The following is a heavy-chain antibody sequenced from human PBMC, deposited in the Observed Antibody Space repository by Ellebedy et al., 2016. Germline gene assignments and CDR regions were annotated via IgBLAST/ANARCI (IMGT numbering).Heavy chain of an antibody. CDR1: GFTFSSYW. V-gene: IGHV3-74*01. D-gene: IGHD4-17*01. CDR3: ARDSTVTHGFDY. J-gene: IGHJ4*02. CDR2: INSDGSST. Sequence: GESLKISXAASGFTFSSYWMHWVRQAPGKGLVWVSRINSDGSSTSYADSVKGRFTISRDNAKNTLYLQMNSLRAEDTAAYYCARDSTVTHGFDYWGQGTLVTVSS.